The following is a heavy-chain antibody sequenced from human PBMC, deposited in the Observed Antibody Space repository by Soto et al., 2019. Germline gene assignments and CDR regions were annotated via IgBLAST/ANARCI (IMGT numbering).Heavy chain of an antibody. D-gene: IGHD5-18*01. CDR2: IYYSGST. Sequence: SETLSLTCTVSGGSISSSSYYWGWIRQPPGKGLEWIGSIYYSGSTYYNPSLKSRVTISVDTSKNQFSLKLSSVTAADTAVYYCARPVTAPFDGGGPPGYSYPFPPDYWGQGTLVTVSS. CDR1: GGSISSSSYY. J-gene: IGHJ4*02. CDR3: ARPVTAPFDGGGPPGYSYPFPPDY. V-gene: IGHV4-39*01.